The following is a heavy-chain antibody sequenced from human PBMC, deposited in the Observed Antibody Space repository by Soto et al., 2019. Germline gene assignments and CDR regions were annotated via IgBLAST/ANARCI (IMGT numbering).Heavy chain of an antibody. CDR2: ISSSGSTI. CDR1: GFTFSDYY. CDR3: ARPLYDFWSGYYTVGFDY. D-gene: IGHD3-3*01. Sequence: GGSLRLSCAASGFTFSDYYMSWIRQAPGKGLEWVSYISSSGSTIYYADSVKGRFTISRDNAKNSLYLQMNSLRAEDTAVYYCARPLYDFWSGYYTVGFDYWGQGTLVTVSS. J-gene: IGHJ4*02. V-gene: IGHV3-11*01.